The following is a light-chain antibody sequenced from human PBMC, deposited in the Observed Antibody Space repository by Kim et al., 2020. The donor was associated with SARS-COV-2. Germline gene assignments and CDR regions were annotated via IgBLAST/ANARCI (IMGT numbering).Light chain of an antibody. V-gene: IGKV1-5*03. CDR3: QQYNTYSGT. CDR2: QAS. Sequence: ASVGDRSNITCRASKSIDTWLSWFQQRPGKAPKLLIYQASTLESGVPSRFSGSGSGTEFTLTISSLQPDDFATYFCQQYNTYSGTFGQGTKVEVK. CDR1: KSIDTW. J-gene: IGKJ1*01.